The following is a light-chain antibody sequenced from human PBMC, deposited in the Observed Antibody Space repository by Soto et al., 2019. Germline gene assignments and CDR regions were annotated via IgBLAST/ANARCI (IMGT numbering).Light chain of an antibody. Sequence: AIRMTQSPSSLSASTGYRVTITCRASQGISSYLAWYQQKPGKAPKLLIYAASTLQSGVPSRFSGSGSGTDFTLTISCLQSEDFATYYCRQYYSYQLTFGGGTKVDIK. V-gene: IGKV1-8*01. CDR2: AAS. J-gene: IGKJ4*01. CDR3: RQYYSYQLT. CDR1: QGISSY.